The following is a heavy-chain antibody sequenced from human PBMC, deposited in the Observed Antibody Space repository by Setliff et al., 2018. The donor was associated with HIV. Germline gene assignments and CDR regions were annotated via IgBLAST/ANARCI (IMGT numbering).Heavy chain of an antibody. V-gene: IGHV4-59*12. CDR1: GGSISSYY. J-gene: IGHJ4*02. CDR2: MFRGGGR. Sequence: PSETLSLTCTVSGGSISSYYWGWIRQSPGRGLEWIGSMFRGGGRQFQPSLASRVSISGATSKNQFSLKMTSVTAADTAMYYCARDPTTGVDYWGQGTLVTVSS. CDR3: ARDPTTGVDY. D-gene: IGHD4-4*01.